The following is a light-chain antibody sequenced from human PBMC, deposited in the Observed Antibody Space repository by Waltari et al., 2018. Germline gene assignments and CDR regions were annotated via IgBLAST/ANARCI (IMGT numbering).Light chain of an antibody. CDR1: QSVSSSY. CDR2: GAS. Sequence: EIVLTQSPGTLSLSPGERATLSCRASQSVSSSYLAWYQQKPGQAPRLPIHGASSRATGIPDRFSGSGSGTDFTLTISRLEPEDFAVYYCQQYGRSWNTFGQGTKLEIK. CDR3: QQYGRSWNT. J-gene: IGKJ2*01. V-gene: IGKV3-20*01.